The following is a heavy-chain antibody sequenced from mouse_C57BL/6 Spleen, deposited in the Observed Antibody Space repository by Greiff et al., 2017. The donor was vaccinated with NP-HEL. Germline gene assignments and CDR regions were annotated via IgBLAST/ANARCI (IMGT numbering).Heavy chain of an antibody. D-gene: IGHD3-3*01. CDR3: ARRGEGTEAMDY. CDR1: GYTFTSYW. CDR2: IDPSDSYT. J-gene: IGHJ4*01. Sequence: VQLQQPGAELVRPGTSVKLSCKASGYTFTSYWMHWVKQRPGQGLEWIGVIDPSDSYTNYNQKFKGKATLTVDTSSSTAYMQLSSLTSEDSAVYYCARRGEGTEAMDYWGQGTSVTVSS. V-gene: IGHV1-59*01.